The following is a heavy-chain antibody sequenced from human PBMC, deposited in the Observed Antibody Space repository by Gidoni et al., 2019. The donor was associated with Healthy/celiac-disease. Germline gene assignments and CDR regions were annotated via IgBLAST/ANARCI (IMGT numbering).Heavy chain of an antibody. D-gene: IGHD4-17*01. V-gene: IGHV3-30*18. J-gene: IGHJ6*02. Sequence: QVQLVESGGGVVQPGRSLRLSCEAAGFPFGSYGMHWGRQAPGKGLEWVAVISDDGSNKYYADSVKGRFTISRDNSKNTLYLQMNSLRAEDTAVYYCAKVWPTPFDYGDYVGLYGMDVWGQGTTVIVSS. CDR3: AKVWPTPFDYGDYVGLYGMDV. CDR2: ISDDGSNK. CDR1: GFPFGSYG.